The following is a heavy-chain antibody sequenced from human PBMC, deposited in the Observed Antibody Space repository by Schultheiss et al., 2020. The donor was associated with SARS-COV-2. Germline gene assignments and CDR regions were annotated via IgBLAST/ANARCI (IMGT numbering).Heavy chain of an antibody. CDR3: ARWGFWSGYSGFDP. J-gene: IGHJ5*02. CDR2: ISYDGSNK. Sequence: GESLKISCAASGFTFSSFAMHWVRQAPGKGLEWVAVISYDGSNKYYADSVKGRFTISRDNSKNTLYLQMNSLRAEDTAVYYCARWGFWSGYSGFDPWGQGTLVTVSS. V-gene: IGHV3-30-3*01. D-gene: IGHD3-3*01. CDR1: GFTFSSFA.